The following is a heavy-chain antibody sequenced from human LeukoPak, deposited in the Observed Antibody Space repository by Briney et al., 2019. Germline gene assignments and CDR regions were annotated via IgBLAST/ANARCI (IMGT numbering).Heavy chain of an antibody. CDR2: IYHSGST. D-gene: IGHD6-13*01. V-gene: IGHV4-38-2*02. J-gene: IGHJ5*02. Sequence: PSETLSLTCTVSGYSISSGYYWGWIRHPPGEGLELIGSIYHSGSTYYNPSLKSRVTISVDTAKNQFSLKLSSVTAADTAVYYCARLGGIAAASPLNWFDPWGQGTLVTVSS. CDR1: GYSISSGYY. CDR3: ARLGGIAAASPLNWFDP.